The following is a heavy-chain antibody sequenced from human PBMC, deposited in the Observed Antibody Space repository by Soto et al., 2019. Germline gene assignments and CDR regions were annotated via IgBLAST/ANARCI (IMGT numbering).Heavy chain of an antibody. Sequence: PSETLSLTCAVSGGSISSGGYSWSWIRQPPGKGLEWIGYIYHSGSTYYNPSLKSRVAISVDRSENQFSLKLSSVTAADTAVYYCARDKITGLFDYSGQGTLVTVSS. J-gene: IGHJ4*02. V-gene: IGHV4-30-2*01. CDR2: IYHSGST. CDR1: GGSISSGGYS. D-gene: IGHD2-8*02. CDR3: ARDKITGLFDY.